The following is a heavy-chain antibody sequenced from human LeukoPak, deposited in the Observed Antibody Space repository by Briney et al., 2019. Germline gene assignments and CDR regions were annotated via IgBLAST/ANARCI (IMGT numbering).Heavy chain of an antibody. J-gene: IGHJ4*02. CDR1: GGSITSGNYY. Sequence: SQTLSLTCTVSGGSITSGNYYWSWIRQPAGEGLEWIGRIYPSGNTNYNPSLKSRVTISVDTSKNQFSLKLSSVTASDTAVYYCAREPHLGRYSSSRSSFDYWGQGTLVTVCS. V-gene: IGHV4-61*02. CDR2: IYPSGNT. CDR3: AREPHLGRYSSSRSSFDY. D-gene: IGHD6-13*01.